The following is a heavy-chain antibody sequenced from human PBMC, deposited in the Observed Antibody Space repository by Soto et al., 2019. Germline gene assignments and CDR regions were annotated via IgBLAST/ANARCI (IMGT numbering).Heavy chain of an antibody. J-gene: IGHJ6*03. D-gene: IGHD3-10*01. CDR2: ISGSGGST. V-gene: IGHV3-23*01. CDR3: ANDLLWFGELLFTSYYMDV. CDR1: GFTFSSYA. Sequence: GGSLRLSCAASGFTFSSYAMSWVRQAPGKGLEWVSAISGSGGSTYYADSVKGRFTISRDNSKNTLYLQMNSLRAEDTAVYYCANDLLWFGELLFTSYYMDVWGKGTTVTVSS.